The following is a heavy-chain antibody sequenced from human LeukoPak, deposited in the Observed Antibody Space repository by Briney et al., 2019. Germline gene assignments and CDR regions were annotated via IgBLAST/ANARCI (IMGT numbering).Heavy chain of an antibody. CDR1: GFTFSSYS. V-gene: IGHV3-21*01. D-gene: IGHD2-2*01. Sequence: PGGSLRLSCAASGFTFSSYSMNWGRQAPGKGLEWVSSISSSSSYIYYADSVKGRFTISRDNAKNSLYLQMNSLRAEDTAVYYCARRPNMPAGGFDYWGQGTLVTVSS. CDR2: ISSSSSYI. J-gene: IGHJ4*02. CDR3: ARRPNMPAGGFDY.